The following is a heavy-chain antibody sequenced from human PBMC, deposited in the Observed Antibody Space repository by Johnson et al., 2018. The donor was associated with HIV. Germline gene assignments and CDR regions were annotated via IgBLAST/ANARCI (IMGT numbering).Heavy chain of an antibody. V-gene: IGHV3-7*01. CDR1: GFTFSNHH. J-gene: IGHJ3*02. CDR2: INQDGSDK. Sequence: VQLVESGGGLVQPGGSLRLSCAVSGFTFSNHHMTWVRQAPGKGLEWVANINQDGSDKYYVDSVKGRFTISRDNAKNSLFLQMNSLRTEDTAVYYCAREKWLQLGTFDIWGQGTVVTVSS. CDR3: AREKWLQLGTFDI. D-gene: IGHD5-12*01.